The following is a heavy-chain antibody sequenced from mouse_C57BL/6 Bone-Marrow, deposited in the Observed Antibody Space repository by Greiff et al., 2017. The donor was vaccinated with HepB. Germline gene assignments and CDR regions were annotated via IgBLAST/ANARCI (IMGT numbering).Heavy chain of an antibody. Sequence: VQLQQSGAELVRPGASVKLSCTASGFNIKDDYMHWVKQRPEQGLEWIGWIDPENGDTEYASKFQGKATITADTSSNTAYRQLSRLTSEDTAVYDRTRDGGGAWFAYWGQGTLVTVSA. J-gene: IGHJ3*01. D-gene: IGHD1-2*01. CDR1: GFNIKDDY. CDR3: TRDGGGAWFAY. CDR2: IDPENGDT. V-gene: IGHV14-4*01.